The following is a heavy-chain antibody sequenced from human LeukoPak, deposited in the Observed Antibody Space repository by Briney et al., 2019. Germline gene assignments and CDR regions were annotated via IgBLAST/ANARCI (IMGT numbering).Heavy chain of an antibody. Sequence: VKISCKASGHTFTNHYVHWVQQAPGKGLQWMGRVNPKNGEIYYAAKFQGRTTIAADASAETAYMELTILTADDTALYYCATHSGYHDGYYYFHYWGQGTLVTVSS. V-gene: IGHV1-69-2*01. CDR1: GHTFTNHY. CDR3: ATHSGYHDGYYYFHY. J-gene: IGHJ4*02. D-gene: IGHD5-18*01. CDR2: VNPKNGEI.